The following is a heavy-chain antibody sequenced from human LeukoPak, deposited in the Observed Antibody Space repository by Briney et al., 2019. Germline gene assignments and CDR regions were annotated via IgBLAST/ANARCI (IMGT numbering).Heavy chain of an antibody. CDR3: ARVRRHCSGTSCHYDAFDI. CDR1: GGSISSYY. J-gene: IGHJ3*02. V-gene: IGHV4-4*07. Sequence: SETLSLTCTVSGGSISSYYWSWIRQPAGKGLEWIGRIYISGSTNYNPSLKSRVTMSLDTSKNQFSPKLNSVTAADTAVYYCARVRRHCSGTSCHYDAFDIWGQGTMVTVSS. CDR2: IYISGST. D-gene: IGHD2-2*01.